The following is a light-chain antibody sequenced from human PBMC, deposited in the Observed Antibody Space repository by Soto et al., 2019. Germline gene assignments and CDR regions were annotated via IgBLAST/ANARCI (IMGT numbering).Light chain of an antibody. CDR2: DTS. CDR1: QGIGDT. CDR3: QHYVNWPLT. Sequence: EIVMTQSPATLSVSPGEGATLSCRASQGIGDTLAWYQQKPGQTPRLIIYDTSIRATGVPARFSGSRSGAEFTFTISRLQSEDFAVYYCQHYVNWPLTFGGGTKVESK. J-gene: IGKJ4*01. V-gene: IGKV3-15*01.